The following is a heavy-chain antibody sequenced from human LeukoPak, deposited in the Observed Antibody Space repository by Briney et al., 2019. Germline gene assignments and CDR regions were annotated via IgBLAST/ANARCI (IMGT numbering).Heavy chain of an antibody. CDR2: IYYSGST. V-gene: IGHV4-39*01. Sequence: ASETLSLTCTVSGGSISSSSYYWGWIRQPPGKGLEWIGSIYYSGSTYYNPSLKSRVTISVDTSKNQFSLKLSSVTAADTAVYYCAKLQQWLALFDYRGQGTLVTVSS. D-gene: IGHD6-19*01. J-gene: IGHJ4*02. CDR3: AKLQQWLALFDY. CDR1: GGSISSSSYY.